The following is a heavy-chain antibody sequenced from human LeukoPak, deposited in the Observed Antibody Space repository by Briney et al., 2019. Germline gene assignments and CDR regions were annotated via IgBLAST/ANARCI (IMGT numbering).Heavy chain of an antibody. V-gene: IGHV1-69*05. D-gene: IGHD3-16*01. CDR1: GGTFSSYA. CDR3: ARAWGFGPSDAFDI. CDR2: IIPIFGTA. Sequence: SVKVSCKASGGTFSSYAISWVRQAPGQGLEWMGRIIPIFGTANYAQKFQGRVTITTDESTSTAYMELSSLRSDDTAVYYCARAWGFGPSDAFDIWGQGTMVTVSS. J-gene: IGHJ3*02.